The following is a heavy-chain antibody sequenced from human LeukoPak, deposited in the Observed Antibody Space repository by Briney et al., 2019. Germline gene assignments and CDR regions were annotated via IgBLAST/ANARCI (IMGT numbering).Heavy chain of an antibody. J-gene: IGHJ6*02. D-gene: IGHD6-19*01. V-gene: IGHV3-48*04. Sequence: GGSLRLSCAASGFTFSSYSMNWVRQAPGKGLEWVSYISSSSSTIYYADSVKGRFTISRDNAKNSLYLQMNSLRAEDTAVYYCARERWLGYNYYYGMDVWGQGTTVTVSS. CDR3: ARERWLGYNYYYGMDV. CDR1: GFTFSSYS. CDR2: ISSSSSTI.